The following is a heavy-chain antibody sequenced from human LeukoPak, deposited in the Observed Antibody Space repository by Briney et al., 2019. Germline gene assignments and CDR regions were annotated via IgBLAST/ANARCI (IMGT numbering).Heavy chain of an antibody. CDR3: AKSGRNWAYLEY. Sequence: GRSLRLSCAVSGFTLSNYGMHWVRQAPGRGLEWVAVIWYDGTNKYYADSVRGRFTISRDSSKNTLQLQMNSLRAEDTAVYYCAKSGRNWAYLEYWGQGTLVTVSS. D-gene: IGHD7-27*01. J-gene: IGHJ4*02. V-gene: IGHV3-33*06. CDR1: GFTLSNYG. CDR2: IWYDGTNK.